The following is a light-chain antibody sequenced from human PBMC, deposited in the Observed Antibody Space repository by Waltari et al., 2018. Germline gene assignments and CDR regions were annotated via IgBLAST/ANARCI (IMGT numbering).Light chain of an antibody. CDR2: KAS. V-gene: IGKV1-5*03. CDR1: QSISKW. J-gene: IGKJ4*01. CDR3: QQYNSYSLLT. Sequence: DIQMTQSPSTLSASVGDRVIITCRASQSISKWLAGYHQKQGKAPNLLIYKASTLESGVPSRFSGSGSGADFTRTISSLQPDDFATYYCQQYNSYSLLTFGGGTKIEIK.